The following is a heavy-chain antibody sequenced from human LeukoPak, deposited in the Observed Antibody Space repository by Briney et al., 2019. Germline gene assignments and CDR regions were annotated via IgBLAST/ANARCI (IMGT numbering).Heavy chain of an antibody. CDR3: ARDMAAAGPYYFDY. J-gene: IGHJ4*02. CDR1: GYTFTGYY. V-gene: IGHV1-2*02. CDR2: INPNSGGT. Sequence: ASVRVSCKASGYTFTGYYMHWVRQAPGQGLEWMGWINPNSGGTNYAQKFQGRVTMTRDTSISTAYMELSRLRSDDTAVYYCARDMAAAGPYYFDYWGQGTLVTVSS. D-gene: IGHD6-13*01.